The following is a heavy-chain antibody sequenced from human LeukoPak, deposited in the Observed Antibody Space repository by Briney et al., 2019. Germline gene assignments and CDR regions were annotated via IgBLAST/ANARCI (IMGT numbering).Heavy chain of an antibody. CDR1: GGSISSSSYY. Sequence: SESLSLTCTVSGGSISSSSYYWGWIRQPPGKGLEWIGRLYTSGSTNYNPSLKSRVSMSVDTSKKQFSLRLSSVTAADTAIYYCASDYFDRTGYYGFIYWGQGSLVTISS. D-gene: IGHD3-22*01. J-gene: IGHJ4*02. CDR3: ASDYFDRTGYYGFIY. CDR2: LYTSGST. V-gene: IGHV4-61*05.